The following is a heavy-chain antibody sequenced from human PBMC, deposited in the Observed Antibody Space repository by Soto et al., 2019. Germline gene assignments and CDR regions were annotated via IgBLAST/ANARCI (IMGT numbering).Heavy chain of an antibody. Sequence: PSLTLSLTRDISVDSVSSNSAACDWIRQSPSRGFEWLGRTYYRSKWYSEYAVSVKGRKTINPDPSKNHFSLQLNSVTPEDAAVYYCARTGGATDSWGQGTLVTVSS. CDR2: TYYRSKWYS. J-gene: IGHJ4*02. CDR1: VDSVSSNSAA. D-gene: IGHD1-26*01. V-gene: IGHV6-1*01. CDR3: ARTGGATDS.